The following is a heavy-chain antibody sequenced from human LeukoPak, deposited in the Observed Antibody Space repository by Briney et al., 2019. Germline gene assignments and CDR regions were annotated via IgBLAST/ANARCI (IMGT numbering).Heavy chain of an antibody. CDR3: ARDLNWERRNCSGGSCYSGIDY. CDR2: IYTSGST. CDR1: GGSISSYY. J-gene: IGHJ4*02. V-gene: IGHV4-4*07. D-gene: IGHD2-15*01. Sequence: PSETLSLTCTVSGGSISSYYWSWIRQPAGKGLEWIGRIYTSGSTNYNPSLKSRVTMSVDTSKNQFPLKLSSVTAADTAVYYCARDLNWERRNCSGGSCYSGIDYWGQGTLVTVSS.